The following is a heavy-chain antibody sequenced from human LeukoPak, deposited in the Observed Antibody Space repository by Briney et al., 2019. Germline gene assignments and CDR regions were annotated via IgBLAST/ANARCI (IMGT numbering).Heavy chain of an antibody. J-gene: IGHJ4*02. CDR3: AKQGFPAAQMLYYFGY. V-gene: IGHV3-30-3*02. CDR1: GFTFSSYA. D-gene: IGHD2-2*01. CDR2: ISYDGSNK. Sequence: PGGSLRLSCAASGFTFSSYAMHWVRQAPGKGLEWVAVISYDGSNKYYADSVKGRFTISRDNSKNTLYLQMNSLRAEDTAVYYCAKQGFPAAQMLYYFGYWGQGTLVTVSS.